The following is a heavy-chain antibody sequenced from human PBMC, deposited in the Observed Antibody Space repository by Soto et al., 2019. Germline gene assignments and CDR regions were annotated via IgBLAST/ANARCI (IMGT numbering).Heavy chain of an antibody. CDR3: ARGGGFIGGPYYYYGMDV. CDR1: GGSISSGDYY. J-gene: IGHJ6*02. Sequence: SETLSLTCTVSGGSISSGDYYWSWIRQPPGKGLEWIGYIYYSGSTYYNPSLKSRVTISVDTSKNQFSLKLSSVTAADTAVYYCARGGGFIGGPYYYYGMDVWGQGTTVTV. V-gene: IGHV4-30-4*01. D-gene: IGHD3-16*01. CDR2: IYYSGST.